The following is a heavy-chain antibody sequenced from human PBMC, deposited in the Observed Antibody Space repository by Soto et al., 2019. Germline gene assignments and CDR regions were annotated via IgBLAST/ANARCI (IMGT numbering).Heavy chain of an antibody. Sequence: QVQLVQSGAEVKKPGASVKVSCKASGYTFTSYGISWVRQAPGQGLEWMGWISAYNGNTNYAQKLQGRVTMTTDTXTXTXFMELRSLRSDDTAVYYCARGRLDYYDSSGYYYFDYWGQGTLVTVSS. CDR2: ISAYNGNT. CDR3: ARGRLDYYDSSGYYYFDY. D-gene: IGHD3-22*01. CDR1: GYTFTSYG. V-gene: IGHV1-18*01. J-gene: IGHJ4*02.